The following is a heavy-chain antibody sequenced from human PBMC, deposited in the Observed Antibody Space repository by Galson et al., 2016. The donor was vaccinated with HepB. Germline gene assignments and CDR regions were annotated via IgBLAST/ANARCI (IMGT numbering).Heavy chain of an antibody. D-gene: IGHD3-3*01. CDR3: VKGEYGQRFLEWLAPFDY. V-gene: IGHV3-23*01. CDR2: ISGSGGST. Sequence: SLRLSCAASGFTFSSYAMSWVRQAPGKGLEWVSAISGSGGSTYYADSVKGRFTISRDNSKNTLYLQMNSLRVEDTAVYYCVKGEYGQRFLEWLAPFDYWGQGALVTVSS. CDR1: GFTFSSYA. J-gene: IGHJ4*02.